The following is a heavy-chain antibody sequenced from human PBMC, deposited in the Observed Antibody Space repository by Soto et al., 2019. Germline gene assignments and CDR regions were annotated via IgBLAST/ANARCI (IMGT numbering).Heavy chain of an antibody. CDR1: GGSFSGYY. Sequence: SETLSLTCAVYGGSFSGYYWSWIRQPPGKGLEWIGEINHSGSTNYNPSLKSRVTISVDTSKNQFSLKLSSVTAADTAIYYCARALGGYYFDSWGQGTLVTVSS. D-gene: IGHD2-15*01. J-gene: IGHJ4*02. CDR3: ARALGGYYFDS. CDR2: INHSGST. V-gene: IGHV4-34*01.